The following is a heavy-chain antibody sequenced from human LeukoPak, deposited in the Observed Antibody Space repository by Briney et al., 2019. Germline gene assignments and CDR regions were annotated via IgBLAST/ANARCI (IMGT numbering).Heavy chain of an antibody. CDR2: INHSGGT. CDR1: GGSFSDYS. D-gene: IGHD5-18*01. J-gene: IGHJ6*03. CDR3: ARVGYSFSINDWSRIGLGAYPTKYYYYMDV. Sequence: SETLSLTCAVYGGSFSDYSGSSIRQPPGKGLEWIGEINHSGGTKNNPSLMSRVIMSVDTSKNQFSLKVRSLTAADTAVYYCARVGYSFSINDWSRIGLGAYPTKYYYYMDVWGKGTTVTVSS. V-gene: IGHV4-34*01.